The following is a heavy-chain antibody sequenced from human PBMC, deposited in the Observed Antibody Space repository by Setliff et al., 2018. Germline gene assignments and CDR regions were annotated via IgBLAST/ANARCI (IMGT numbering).Heavy chain of an antibody. D-gene: IGHD6-13*01. CDR2: INTNTGNP. J-gene: IGHJ4*02. CDR1: GYTFSTYA. Sequence: GASVKVSCKGSGYTFSTYAIIWMRQAPGQGLEWMGWINTNTGNPSYAQGFTGRFVFSLDTSVSTAYLQISSLKADDTALYYCATGSLVAAGTGHWGQGPLVTVSS. CDR3: ATGSLVAAGTGH. V-gene: IGHV7-4-1*02.